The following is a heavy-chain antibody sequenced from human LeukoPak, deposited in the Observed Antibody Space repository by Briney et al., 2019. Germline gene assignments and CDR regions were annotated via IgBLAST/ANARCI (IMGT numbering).Heavy chain of an antibody. J-gene: IGHJ5*02. D-gene: IGHD6-6*01. CDR1: GFTFSSYA. CDR2: ISGSGGST. CDR3: AAPGGSSSSPWFDP. Sequence: PGGSLRLSCAASGFTFSSYATSWVRQAPGKGLEWVSAISGSGGSTYYADSVKGRFTISRDNSKNTLYLQMNSLRAEDTAVYYCAAPGGSSSSPWFDPWGQGTLVTVSS. V-gene: IGHV3-23*01.